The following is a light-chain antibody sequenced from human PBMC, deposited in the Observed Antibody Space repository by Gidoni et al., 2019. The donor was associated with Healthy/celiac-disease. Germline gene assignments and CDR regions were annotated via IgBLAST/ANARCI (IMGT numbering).Light chain of an antibody. V-gene: IGKV3-20*01. CDR3: QQYGSSPQIT. Sequence: LIYGASSRATGIPDRSSGSGSGTDFTLTISRLEPEDFAVYYCQQYGSSPQITVGQXTRLEIK. CDR2: GAS. J-gene: IGKJ5*01.